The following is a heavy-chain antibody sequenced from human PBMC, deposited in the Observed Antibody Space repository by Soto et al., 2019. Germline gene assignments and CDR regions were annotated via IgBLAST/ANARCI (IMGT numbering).Heavy chain of an antibody. CDR2: TYYRSKWYS. CDR1: GDSVSSTSTA. D-gene: IGHD6-19*01. J-gene: IGHJ4*02. V-gene: IGHV6-1*01. Sequence: SQTLSLTCALSGDSVSSTSTAWSWIRQSPSRGLEWLGRTYYRSKWYSDYAVSVKSRITINPDTSKNQFSLQLNSVTPEDTAVYYCARGSYYSGWVWGQGTPVTVSS. CDR3: ARGSYYSGWV.